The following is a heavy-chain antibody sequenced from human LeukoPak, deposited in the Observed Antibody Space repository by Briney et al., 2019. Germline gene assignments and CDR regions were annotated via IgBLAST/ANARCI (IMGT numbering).Heavy chain of an antibody. J-gene: IGHJ4*02. CDR1: GLAFSTSS. CDR2: ISSDGNNK. D-gene: IGHD3-22*01. CDR3: ARPNYYDSTGYYSPFDS. Sequence: GGSLKLSCVASGLAFSTSSMHWVRQAPGEGLEGVAVISSDGNNKYYIDSVKGRFTISRDNSKNILYLQMDSLRVEDTAVYYCARPNYYDSTGYYSPFDSWGQGTLVTVSS. V-gene: IGHV3-30-3*01.